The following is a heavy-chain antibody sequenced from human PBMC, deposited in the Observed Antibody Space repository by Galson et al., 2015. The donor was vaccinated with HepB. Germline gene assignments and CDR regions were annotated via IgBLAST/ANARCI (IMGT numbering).Heavy chain of an antibody. Sequence: SVKVSCKASGYTFTSYGISWVRQAPGQGLEWMGWISAYNGNTNYAQKLQGRVTMTTDTSTSTAYMELRSLRSDDTAVYYCARAGGGIAVAPTGYFDYWAREPWSPSPQ. J-gene: IGHJ4*02. CDR3: ARAGGGIAVAPTGYFDY. CDR2: ISAYNGNT. V-gene: IGHV1-18*01. CDR1: GYTFTSYG. D-gene: IGHD6-19*01.